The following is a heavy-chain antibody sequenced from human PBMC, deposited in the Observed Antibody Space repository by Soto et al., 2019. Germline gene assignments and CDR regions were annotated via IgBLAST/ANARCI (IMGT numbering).Heavy chain of an antibody. V-gene: IGHV3-48*03. CDR3: ARDRDWAFDY. J-gene: IGHJ4*02. CDR1: GFTFSSYS. Sequence: EVQLVESGGGLVQPGGSLRLSCVPSGFTFSSYSMVWVRQAPGKGLEWISYIFATGTTIYYADSVKGRFTVSRDNAQNSLFLLMHSLRAEDTAVYYCARDRDWAFDYWGQGTLVTVSS. CDR2: IFATGTTI. D-gene: IGHD3-9*01.